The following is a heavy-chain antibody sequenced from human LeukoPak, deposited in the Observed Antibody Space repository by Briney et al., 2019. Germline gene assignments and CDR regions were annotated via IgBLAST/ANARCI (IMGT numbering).Heavy chain of an antibody. D-gene: IGHD3-10*01. Sequence: KPSETLSLTCTVSGGSISSYYWSWIRQPPGKGLEWIGYIYYSGSTNYNPSLKSRVTISVDPSKNQFSLKLSSVTAADTAVYYCARHIYYGPRPDAFDIWGQGTMVTVSS. CDR1: GGSISSYY. J-gene: IGHJ3*02. CDR3: ARHIYYGPRPDAFDI. CDR2: IYYSGST. V-gene: IGHV4-59*08.